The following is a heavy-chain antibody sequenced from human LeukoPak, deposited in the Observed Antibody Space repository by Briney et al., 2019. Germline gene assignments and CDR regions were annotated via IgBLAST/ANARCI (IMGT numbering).Heavy chain of an antibody. Sequence: SETLSLTCAVYGGSFSGYYWSWIRQPPGKGLEWIGEINHSGSTNYNPSLKSRVTISVDTSKNQFSLKLSSVTAADTAVYYCARGLGYYSGYVVGPYYYYGMDVWGQGTTVTVSS. CDR1: GGSFSGYY. V-gene: IGHV4-34*01. J-gene: IGHJ6*02. CDR3: ARGLGYYSGYVVGPYYYYGMDV. CDR2: INHSGST. D-gene: IGHD5-12*01.